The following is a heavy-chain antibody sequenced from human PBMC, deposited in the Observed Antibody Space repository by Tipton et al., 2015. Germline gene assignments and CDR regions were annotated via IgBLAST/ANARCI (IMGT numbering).Heavy chain of an antibody. CDR1: GFTFSNYY. CDR3: ATGGDYGEYNRGDFDH. Sequence: SLRLSCAASGFTFSNYYMSWIRQAPGKGLEWLSYIDSSGRTIYYTDSVKGRFTISRDNSKNSLYLQMNGLRADDTAVYYCATGGDYGEYNRGDFDHWGQGTLVTVSS. J-gene: IGHJ4*02. D-gene: IGHD4-17*01. CDR2: IDSSGRTI. V-gene: IGHV3-11*01.